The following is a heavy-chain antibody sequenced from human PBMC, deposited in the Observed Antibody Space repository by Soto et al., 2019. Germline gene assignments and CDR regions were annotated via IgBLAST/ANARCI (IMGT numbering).Heavy chain of an antibody. CDR1: GFTFSRFS. CDR2: ISYDGSNT. CDR3: ARDHGMFLSYYYYGMDV. D-gene: IGHD3-10*02. J-gene: IGHJ6*01. V-gene: IGHV3-30-3*01. Sequence: QVQLVESGGGVVQPGRSLTLSCAASGFTFSRFSMHWVRQAPGKGLAWVAVISYDGSNTHYAESVKGRFNISRDDSKNTVYLQMNNLRCEDSAVYYCARDHGMFLSYYYYGMDVW.